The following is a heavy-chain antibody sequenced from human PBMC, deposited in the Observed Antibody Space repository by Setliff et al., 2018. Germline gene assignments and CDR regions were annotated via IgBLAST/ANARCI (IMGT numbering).Heavy chain of an antibody. CDR3: ALEYSNSSPTVYYYMDV. Sequence: SVKVSCKASGGAFSSYAISWVRQAPGQGLEWMGGIIPIFGTANYVEKLQGRVTITADKSTSTAYMGLSRLTSEDTAVYYCALEYSNSSPTVYYYMDVWGKGTTVTVSS. D-gene: IGHD6-6*01. CDR1: GGAFSSYA. CDR2: IIPIFGTA. V-gene: IGHV1-69*06. J-gene: IGHJ6*03.